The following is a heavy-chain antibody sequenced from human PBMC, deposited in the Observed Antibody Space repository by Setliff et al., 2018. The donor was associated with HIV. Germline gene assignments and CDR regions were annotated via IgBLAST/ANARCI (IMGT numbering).Heavy chain of an antibody. CDR3: ARAGVVEGYYYYYYMDV. J-gene: IGHJ6*03. CDR2: VSGLGGGTI. Sequence: GSLRLSCAASGFTFSSYSMNWVRQAPGKGLEWVSYVSGLGGGTIYYADSVRGRFTISRDDAEKSVYLQMNSLRAEDTAVYYCARAGVVEGYYYYYYMDVWGKGTTVT. V-gene: IGHV3-48*01. D-gene: IGHD2-15*01. CDR1: GFTFSSYS.